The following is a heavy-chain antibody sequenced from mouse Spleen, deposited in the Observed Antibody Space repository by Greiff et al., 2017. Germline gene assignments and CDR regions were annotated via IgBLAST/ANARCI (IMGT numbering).Heavy chain of an antibody. D-gene: IGHD1-1*01. V-gene: IGHV1-52*01. CDR3: ARENYVSYFDV. CDR1: GYTFTSYW. CDR2: IDPSDSET. Sequence: QVQLQQPGAELVRPGSSVKLSCKASGYTFTSYWMHWVKQRPIQGLEWIGNIDPSDSETHYNQKFKDKATLTVDKSSSTAYMQLSSLTSEDSAVYYCARENYVSYFDVWGAGTTVTVSS. J-gene: IGHJ1*01.